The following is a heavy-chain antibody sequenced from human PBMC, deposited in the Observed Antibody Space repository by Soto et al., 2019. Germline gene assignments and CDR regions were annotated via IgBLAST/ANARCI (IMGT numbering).Heavy chain of an antibody. V-gene: IGHV4-31*03. Sequence: SETLSLTCTVSGGSISSGGYYWSWIRQHPGKGLEWIGYIYYSGSTYYNPSLKSRVTISVDTSKNQFSLKLSSVTAADTAVYYCARDGGGGHYDSSGYYFDYWGQGTLVTVSS. CDR3: ARDGGGGHYDSSGYYFDY. D-gene: IGHD3-22*01. J-gene: IGHJ4*02. CDR2: IYYSGST. CDR1: GGSISSGGYY.